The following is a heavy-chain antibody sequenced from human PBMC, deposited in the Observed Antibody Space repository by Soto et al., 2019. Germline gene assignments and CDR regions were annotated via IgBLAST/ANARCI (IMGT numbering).Heavy chain of an antibody. V-gene: IGHV3-30-3*01. J-gene: IGHJ4*02. Sequence: QVQLVESGGGVVQPGRSLRLSCAASGFTFNTYAMHWVRQAPGKGLEWVAVISYDGSNKYYADSVKGRFTISRDNSKNPVYLQMNSLGAEDTAVYYCARPYDSSGPFDYWGQGPLVTVSA. CDR1: GFTFNTYA. D-gene: IGHD3-22*01. CDR2: ISYDGSNK. CDR3: ARPYDSSGPFDY.